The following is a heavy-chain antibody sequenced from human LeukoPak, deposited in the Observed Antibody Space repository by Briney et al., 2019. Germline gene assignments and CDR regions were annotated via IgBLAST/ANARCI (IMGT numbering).Heavy chain of an antibody. Sequence: GGSLRLSCAASGFTFSSYAMSWVRQAPGKGLEWVSAISGSGGSTYYADSVKGRFTIPRDNSKNTLYLQMNSLRAEDTAVYYCAKVFSEAYCGGDCYPDAFDIWGQGTMVTVSS. CDR1: GFTFSSYA. V-gene: IGHV3-23*01. J-gene: IGHJ3*02. CDR3: AKVFSEAYCGGDCYPDAFDI. D-gene: IGHD2-21*02. CDR2: ISGSGGST.